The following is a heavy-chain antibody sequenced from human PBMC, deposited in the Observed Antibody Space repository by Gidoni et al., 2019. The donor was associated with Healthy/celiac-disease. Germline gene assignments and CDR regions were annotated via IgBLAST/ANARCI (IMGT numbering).Heavy chain of an antibody. D-gene: IGHD2-15*01. CDR3: ARIYCSGGSCYLAPHYYYGMDV. CDR2: INSNTGNP. CDR1: GYTFTNYA. J-gene: IGHJ6*02. V-gene: IGHV7-4-1*02. Sequence: QVQLVQSGSELKKPGASVKVSCTTSGYTFTNYAMNWVRQAPGQGLEWMGWINSNTGNPTYAQGFTGRFVISLDTSVSTAYLQISSLKAEDTAVYYCARIYCSGGSCYLAPHYYYGMDVWGQGTTVTVSS.